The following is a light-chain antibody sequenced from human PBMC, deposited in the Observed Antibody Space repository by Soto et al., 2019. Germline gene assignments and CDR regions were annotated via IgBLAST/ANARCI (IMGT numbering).Light chain of an antibody. J-gene: IGKJ4*01. V-gene: IGKV1-12*01. Sequence: DIQMTQSPSSVSASVGDRVTITCRASQGISNWLAWYQQQPGKAPKLLIYGASSLQSGVPSRFSGGGSGTQFTLIISSLQPEDFATYYCQQTNTFLPLTFGGGTKVEI. CDR1: QGISNW. CDR2: GAS. CDR3: QQTNTFLPLT.